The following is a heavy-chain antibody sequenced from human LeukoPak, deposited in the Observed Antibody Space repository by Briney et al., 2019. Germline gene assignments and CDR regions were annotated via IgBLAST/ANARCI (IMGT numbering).Heavy chain of an antibody. CDR1: GGSFSGYY. D-gene: IGHD2-15*01. V-gene: IGHV4-34*01. J-gene: IGHJ4*02. Sequence: PETLSLTCAVYGGSFSGYYWSWIRQPPGKGLEWIGEINHSGSTNYNPSLKSRVTISVDTSKNQFSLKLSSVTAADTAVYYCARGLIYCSGGSCRSEFDYWGQGTLVTVSS. CDR3: ARGLIYCSGGSCRSEFDY. CDR2: INHSGST.